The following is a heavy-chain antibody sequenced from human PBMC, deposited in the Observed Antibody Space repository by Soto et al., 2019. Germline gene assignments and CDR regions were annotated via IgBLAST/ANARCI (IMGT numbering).Heavy chain of an antibody. D-gene: IGHD3-16*01. CDR1: GVSITDYY. CDR2: VYTSGHT. J-gene: IGHJ4*02. CDR3: ATTRGRGFFDN. V-gene: IGHV4-4*07. Sequence: QVQLQQSGPGLVKPSETLSLTCTVSGVSITDYYYTWIRQSAGKALEWNGRVYTSGHTNFNPSLRSRVTMSVDRSKKQISLNLTSVTAADTAVYYCATTRGRGFFDNWGQGTLVTVSS.